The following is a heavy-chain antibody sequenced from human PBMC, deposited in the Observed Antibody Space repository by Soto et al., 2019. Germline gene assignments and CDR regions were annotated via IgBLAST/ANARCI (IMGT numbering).Heavy chain of an antibody. CDR3: ARKSDSSPVPEADGV. D-gene: IGHD2-8*01. CDR1: GFSVGSNY. V-gene: IGHV3-53*02. J-gene: IGHJ4*02. Sequence: EVQLVETGGGLIQPGGSLRLSCAASGFSVGSNYMTWVRQSPGKGLEWVSLIYSNGDTDYADSVKGRFSISRNNFKNTLYLQMNKLRAEDPAVYHCARKSDSSPVPEADGVWGRGTLVTVSS. CDR2: IYSNGDT.